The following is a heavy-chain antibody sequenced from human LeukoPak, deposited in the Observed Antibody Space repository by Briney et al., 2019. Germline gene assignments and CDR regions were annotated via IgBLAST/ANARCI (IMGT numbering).Heavy chain of an antibody. V-gene: IGHV3-23*01. Sequence: GGSLRLSCAASGFTFSNFAMNWVRQTPGKGLEWVSGISGSGEDSNHADSVTGRFTISRENSKNTLYLQMNSLRADDTAVYYCATNYDDSREAFDVWGQGTVVTVSS. CDR1: GFTFSNFA. J-gene: IGHJ3*01. CDR2: ISGSGEDS. D-gene: IGHD3-3*01. CDR3: ATNYDDSREAFDV.